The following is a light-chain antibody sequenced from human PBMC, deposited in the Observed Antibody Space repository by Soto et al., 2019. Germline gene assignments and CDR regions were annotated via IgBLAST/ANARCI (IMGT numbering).Light chain of an antibody. CDR3: QQYGSSPPIT. CDR1: QSVSSSY. CDR2: GAS. Sequence: EIVMTPSPATLSVSPVERATLSCRASQSVSSSYLAWYQQKPGQAPRLLIYGASSRATGIPDRFSGSGSGTDFTLTISRLEAEDFAVYYCQQYGSSPPITFGQGTRLEIK. V-gene: IGKV3-20*01. J-gene: IGKJ5*01.